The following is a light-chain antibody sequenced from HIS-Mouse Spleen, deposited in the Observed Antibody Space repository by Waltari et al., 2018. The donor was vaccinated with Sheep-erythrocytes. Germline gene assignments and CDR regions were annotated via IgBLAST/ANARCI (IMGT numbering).Light chain of an antibody. V-gene: IGLV2-14*01. CDR3: SSYTSSSTVV. CDR1: SCDVGGYNY. CDR2: EVS. Sequence: QSALTQPASVSGSPGQSITISCTGTSCDVGGYNYVSWYQQHPGKAPKLMIYEVSNRPSGVSIRFSGSKSGNTASLTISGLQAEDEADYYCSSYTSSSTVVFGGGTKLTVL. J-gene: IGLJ2*01.